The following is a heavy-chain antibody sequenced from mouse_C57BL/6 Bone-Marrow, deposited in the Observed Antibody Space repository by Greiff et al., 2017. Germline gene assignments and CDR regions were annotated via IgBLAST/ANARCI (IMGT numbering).Heavy chain of an antibody. V-gene: IGHV1-81*01. CDR3: ARSTFFAY. Sequence: VKLVESGAELARPGASVKLSCKASGYTFTSYGISWVKQRTGQGLECIGEIYPRSGNTYYNEKFKGKAPLTADKSSSPAYMELGSLTSEDSAVYFWARSTFFAYWGQGTLVTVSA. CDR1: GYTFTSYG. J-gene: IGHJ3*01. CDR2: IYPRSGNT.